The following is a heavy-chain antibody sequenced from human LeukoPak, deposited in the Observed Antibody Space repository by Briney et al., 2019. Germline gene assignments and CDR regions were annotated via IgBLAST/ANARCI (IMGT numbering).Heavy chain of an antibody. Sequence: SETLSLTCAVYGGSFSGYYWSWIRHPPGKGLELIGEINHSGSTNYNPSLKSRVTISVDTSKNQFSLKLSSVTAADTAVYYCASSERLYSSGWYGGYYFDYWGQGTLVTVSS. CDR3: ASSERLYSSGWYGGYYFDY. CDR1: GGSFSGYY. V-gene: IGHV4-34*01. J-gene: IGHJ4*02. D-gene: IGHD6-19*01. CDR2: INHSGST.